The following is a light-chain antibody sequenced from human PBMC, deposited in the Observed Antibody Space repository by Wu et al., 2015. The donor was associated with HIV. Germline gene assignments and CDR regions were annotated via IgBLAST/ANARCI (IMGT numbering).Light chain of an antibody. CDR2: DAS. V-gene: IGKV3-11*01. Sequence: VLTQSPATLSLSPGERATLSCRTSQSISTYLAWYQQKPGQAPRLLIYDASKRATGIPARFSGSGSGTDFTLTISSLEPEDFAVYFCQQRSDWPPRITFGGGTKVELK. J-gene: IGKJ4*01. CDR1: QSISTY. CDR3: QQRSDWPPRIT.